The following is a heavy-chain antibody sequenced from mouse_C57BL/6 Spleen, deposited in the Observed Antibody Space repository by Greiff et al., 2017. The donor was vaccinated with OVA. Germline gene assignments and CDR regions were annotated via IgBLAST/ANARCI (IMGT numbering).Heavy chain of an antibody. Sequence: VQLQQSGPELVKPGASVKISCKASGYSFTGYYMNWVKQSPEKSLEWIGEINPSTGGTTYNQKLKAKATLTVDKSSSTKYRQVTSLESENSAVYCYARCGWLRQLDDWGKGTTLTVSS. CDR2: INPSTGGT. D-gene: IGHD2-2*01. CDR3: ARCGWLRQLDD. CDR1: GYSFTGYY. J-gene: IGHJ2*01. V-gene: IGHV1-42*01.